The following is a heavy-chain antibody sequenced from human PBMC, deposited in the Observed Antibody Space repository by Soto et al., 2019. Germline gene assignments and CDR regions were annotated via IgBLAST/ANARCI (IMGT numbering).Heavy chain of an antibody. CDR1: GFTFDDYA. Sequence: GGSLRLSCAASGFTFDDYAMHWVRQAPGKGLEWVSGISWNSGSIGYADSVKGRFTISRDNAKNSLYLQMNSLRAEDTALYYCAKDTLRFLDSYYFDYWGQGTLVTVSS. CDR3: AKDTLRFLDSYYFDY. V-gene: IGHV3-9*01. D-gene: IGHD3-3*01. CDR2: ISWNSGSI. J-gene: IGHJ4*02.